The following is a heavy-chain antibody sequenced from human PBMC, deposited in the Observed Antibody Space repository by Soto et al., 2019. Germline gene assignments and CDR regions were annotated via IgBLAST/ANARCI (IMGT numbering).Heavy chain of an antibody. V-gene: IGHV1-18*01. Sequence: WASVKVSCNASGYTFSSYGSSLVRQAPGQGLEWMGWISAYNGNTNYAQKLQGRVTMTTDTSTSTAYMELRSLRSDDTAVYYCARVLTAAGFDYWGQGTLVTVSS. J-gene: IGHJ4*02. CDR3: ARVLTAAGFDY. CDR1: GYTFSSYG. CDR2: ISAYNGNT. D-gene: IGHD6-13*01.